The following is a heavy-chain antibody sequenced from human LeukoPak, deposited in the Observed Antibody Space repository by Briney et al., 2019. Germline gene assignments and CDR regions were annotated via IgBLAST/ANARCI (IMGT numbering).Heavy chain of an antibody. CDR2: MSNDGSNK. CDR1: GFTFSSYA. D-gene: IGHD2-2*02. Sequence: GALRLSCAASGFTFSSYAMHWVRQAPGKGLEWVAAMSNDGSNKNYADSVKGRFTISRDNSKNTLYLQMNSLRAEDTAVYYCAMGMCGTNCFTPDYWGQGTLVTVSS. J-gene: IGHJ4*02. V-gene: IGHV3-30*03. CDR3: AMGMCGTNCFTPDY.